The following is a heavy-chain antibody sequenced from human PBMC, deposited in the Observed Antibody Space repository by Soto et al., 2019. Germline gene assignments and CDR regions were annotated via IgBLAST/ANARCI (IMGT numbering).Heavy chain of an antibody. V-gene: IGHV3-15*01. J-gene: IGHJ4*02. Sequence: GGSLRLTCAASGFTFSNAWMSWVRQAPGKGLEWVGRIKSKTDGGTTGYAAPVKGRFTISRDDSKNTLYLQMNSLKTEDTAVYYCTTDPPPPYSGYDWGHDYWGQGTLVTVSS. D-gene: IGHD5-12*01. CDR1: GFTFSNAW. CDR2: IKSKTDGGTT. CDR3: TTDPPPPYSGYDWGHDY.